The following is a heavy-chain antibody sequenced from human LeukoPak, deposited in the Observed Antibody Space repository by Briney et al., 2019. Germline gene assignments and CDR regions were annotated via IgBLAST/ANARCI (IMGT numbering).Heavy chain of an antibody. Sequence: QPGGSLRLSCAASGFTFSSYAMSWVRQAPGKGLEWVSAISGSGGSTYYADSVKGRFTISRDNSKNTLYLQMNSLRAEDTAVYYRAKDGRVAPPVTIEYVDRLDYWGQGTLVTVSS. D-gene: IGHD4-17*01. V-gene: IGHV3-23*01. J-gene: IGHJ4*02. CDR2: ISGSGGST. CDR3: AKDGRVAPPVTIEYVDRLDY. CDR1: GFTFSSYA.